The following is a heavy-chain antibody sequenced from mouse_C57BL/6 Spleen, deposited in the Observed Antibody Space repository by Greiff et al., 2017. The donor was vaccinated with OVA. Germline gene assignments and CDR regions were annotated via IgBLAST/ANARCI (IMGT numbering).Heavy chain of an antibody. CDR1: GFTFSSYA. J-gene: IGHJ2*01. V-gene: IGHV5-4*01. D-gene: IGHD1-1*01. CDR2: ISDGGSYT. CDR3: ARGFITTEYFDY. Sequence: EVQGVESGGGLVKPGGSLKLSCAASGFTFSSYAMSWVRQTPEKRLEWVATISDGGSYTYYPDNVKGRFTISRDNAKNNLYLQMSHLKSEDTAMYYCARGFITTEYFDYWGQGTTLTVSS.